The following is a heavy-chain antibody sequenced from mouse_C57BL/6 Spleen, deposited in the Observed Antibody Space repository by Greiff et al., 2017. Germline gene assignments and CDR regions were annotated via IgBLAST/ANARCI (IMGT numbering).Heavy chain of an antibody. CDR3: ARDKITTVVRYAMDY. D-gene: IGHD1-1*01. CDR1: GYSITSGYY. V-gene: IGHV3-6*01. CDR2: ISYDGSN. J-gene: IGHJ4*01. Sequence: EVKLMESGPGLVKPSQSLSLTCSVTGYSITSGYYWNWIRQFPGNKLEWMGYISYDGSNNYNPSLKNRISITRDTSKNQFFLKLNSVTTEDTATYYCARDKITTVVRYAMDYWGQGTSVTVSS.